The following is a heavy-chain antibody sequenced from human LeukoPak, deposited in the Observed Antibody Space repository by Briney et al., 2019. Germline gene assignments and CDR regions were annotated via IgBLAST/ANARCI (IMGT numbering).Heavy chain of an antibody. Sequence: GGTLRLSCAASGFTFSNYAMIWVRQAPGKGLEWVSGISVSGANTYYADSVKGRFTISRDNSKNTLYLQMSSLRAVDTAVYYCAKDRNYDTRSLGAFDIWGQGTMVTVSS. J-gene: IGHJ3*02. CDR2: ISVSGANT. CDR3: AKDRNYDTRSLGAFDI. CDR1: GFTFSNYA. V-gene: IGHV3-23*01. D-gene: IGHD1-7*01.